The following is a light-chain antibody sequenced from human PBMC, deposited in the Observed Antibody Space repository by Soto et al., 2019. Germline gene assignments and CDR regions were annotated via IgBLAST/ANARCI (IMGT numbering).Light chain of an antibody. Sequence: EIVMTQSPATLSVSPGERATLSCRASQSVSSNLAWYQQKPGQAPRLLIYGASTRATGIPARFSGSGSGTEFTLTISSLQSEDFAVYYCHQYNNEPPWTFGRGTKVEIK. V-gene: IGKV3D-15*01. CDR1: QSVSSN. J-gene: IGKJ1*01. CDR2: GAS. CDR3: HQYNNEPPWT.